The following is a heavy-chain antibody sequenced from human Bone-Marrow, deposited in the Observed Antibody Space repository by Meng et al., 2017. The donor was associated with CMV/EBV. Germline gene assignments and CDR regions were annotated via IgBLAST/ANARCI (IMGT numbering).Heavy chain of an antibody. CDR2: IYYTGST. V-gene: IGHV4-4*02. J-gene: IGHJ4*02. CDR1: GASVSTSNW. Sequence: VSGASVSTSNWWSWVRQPPGKGLEWIGEIYYTGSTNYNPSLKSRVTISLDKSNNHFSLKLNSVTAADTAVYYCVRDASADTECYFDYWGPGTLVTVSS. CDR3: VRDASADTECYFDY. D-gene: IGHD6-19*01.